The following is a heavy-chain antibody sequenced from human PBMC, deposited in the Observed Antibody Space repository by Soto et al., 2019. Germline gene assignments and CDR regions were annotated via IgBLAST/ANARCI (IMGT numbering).Heavy chain of an antibody. Sequence: QVQLVESGGGVVQPGRSLRLSCAASGFTFSSYGMHWVRQAPGKGLEWVAVIWYDGSHKYYTGSVEGRFTISRDDSTNTLFLQMNSLRAGDTAVYYCARDGREFWSGNYPTQNFDYRGQGTLVTVSS. D-gene: IGHD3-3*01. CDR1: GFTFSSYG. CDR2: IWYDGSHK. V-gene: IGHV3-33*01. J-gene: IGHJ4*02. CDR3: ARDGREFWSGNYPTQNFDY.